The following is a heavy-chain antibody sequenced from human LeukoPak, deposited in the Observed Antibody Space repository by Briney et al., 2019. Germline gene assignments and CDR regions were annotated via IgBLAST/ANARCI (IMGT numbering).Heavy chain of an antibody. D-gene: IGHD5-18*01. CDR3: AREGGYSYGFDY. V-gene: IGHV3-7*01. CDR1: GLTFSSYW. CDR2: IKQDGSQK. J-gene: IGHJ4*02. Sequence: GGSLRLSCAASGLTFSSYWMSWVRKAPGKGLEWVANIKQDGSQKYYVDSVRGRFTISRDNAKNSLYLQMNSLRAEDTAVYYCAREGGYSYGFDYWGQGTLVTVSS.